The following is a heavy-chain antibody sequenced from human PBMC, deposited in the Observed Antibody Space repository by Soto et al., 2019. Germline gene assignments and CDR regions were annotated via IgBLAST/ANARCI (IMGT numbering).Heavy chain of an antibody. CDR1: GYRFTSYG. CDR2: ISAYNGNT. J-gene: IGHJ4*02. D-gene: IGHD1-1*01. Sequence: GASVKFSCEASGYRFTSYGMMCVRQATGQGLAWMGWISAYNGNTNYAQKFQCRVTITADASTNTGYLAVSSLRSQDRAVYYCARDLEFRDGNISHLDYWGQGTLVTVS. CDR3: ARDLEFRDGNISHLDY. V-gene: IGHV1-18*04.